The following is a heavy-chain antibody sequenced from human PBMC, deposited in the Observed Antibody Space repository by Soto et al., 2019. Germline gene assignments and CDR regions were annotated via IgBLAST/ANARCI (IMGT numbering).Heavy chain of an antibody. Sequence: ASVKVSCKASGYSFTGNSMHWVRQAPGQGLEWMGWINPNNGGTNYAQKFQGRVTMTRDTSMSTAYMELSSLRSDDTAVYYCARFGAGTWPRPEDDWGQGTLVTVSS. D-gene: IGHD6-13*01. V-gene: IGHV1-2*02. J-gene: IGHJ4*02. CDR3: ARFGAGTWPRPEDD. CDR1: GYSFTGNS. CDR2: INPNNGGT.